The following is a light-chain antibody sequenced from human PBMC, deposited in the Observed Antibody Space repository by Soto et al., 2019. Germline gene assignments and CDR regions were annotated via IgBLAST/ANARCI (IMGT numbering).Light chain of an antibody. J-gene: IGKJ1*01. CDR3: QQYNSFRA. CDR2: KAS. V-gene: IGKV1-5*03. Sequence: DIQMTQSPSTLSGSVGDRFTITCRASQTISSWLAWYQQKPGKAPKLLIYKASTLKSGVPSRFSGSGSGTEFTLTISSLQPDDFATYYCQQYNSFRAFGQGTKVDIK. CDR1: QTISSW.